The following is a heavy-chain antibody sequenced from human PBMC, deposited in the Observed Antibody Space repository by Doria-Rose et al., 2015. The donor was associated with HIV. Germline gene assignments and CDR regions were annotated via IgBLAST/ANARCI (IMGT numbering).Heavy chain of an antibody. CDR3: AKAPIIGPKYYFYMDV. V-gene: IGHV3-9*01. D-gene: IGHD3-3*01. J-gene: IGHJ6*03. Sequence: VQLVQSGGGLVQPGRSLRLSCVGSGFSFESYAMHWVRLAPGEGLEWVAGISWDSGAKSNADSVEGRFTISRDNAKKSVYLEMRSLRPEDTAFYYCAKAPIIGPKYYFYMDVWGKGTSVTVSS. CDR2: ISWDSGAK. CDR1: GFSFESYA.